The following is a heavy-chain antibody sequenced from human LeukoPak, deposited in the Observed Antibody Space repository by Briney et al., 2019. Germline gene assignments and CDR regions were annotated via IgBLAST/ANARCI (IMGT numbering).Heavy chain of an antibody. D-gene: IGHD3-22*01. V-gene: IGHV3-30-3*01. Sequence: PGRSLRLSCAASGFTFSSYAMHWVRQAPGKGLEWVAVISYDGSNRYYADSVKGRFTISRDNSKNTLYLQMNSLRAEDTAVYYCATLPHYYDSSGAFDYWGQGTLVTVSS. J-gene: IGHJ4*02. CDR2: ISYDGSNR. CDR3: ATLPHYYDSSGAFDY. CDR1: GFTFSSYA.